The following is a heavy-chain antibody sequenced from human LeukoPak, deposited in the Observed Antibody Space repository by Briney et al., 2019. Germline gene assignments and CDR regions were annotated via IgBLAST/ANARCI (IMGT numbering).Heavy chain of an antibody. CDR3: ARGSLGAGDY. J-gene: IGHJ4*02. CDR1: GFTFSSYW. D-gene: IGHD1-26*01. Sequence: PGGSLRLSCAASGFTFSSYWMHWVRQAPGKGLVWVSCINSDGSITNYADSVKGRFTISRDNAKNTLYLQMNSLRAEDSAVYYCARGSLGAGDYWGQGTLVTVSS. CDR2: INSDGSIT. V-gene: IGHV3-74*01.